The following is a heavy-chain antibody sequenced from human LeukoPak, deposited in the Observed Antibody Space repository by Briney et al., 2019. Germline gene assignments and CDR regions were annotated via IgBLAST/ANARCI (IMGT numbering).Heavy chain of an antibody. J-gene: IGHJ4*02. CDR3: TRVYSSGWYHLDYFDY. V-gene: IGHV3-49*03. D-gene: IGHD6-19*01. CDR1: GFTFGDYA. CDR2: IRSKAYGGTT. Sequence: GGSLRLSCTAPGFTFGDYAMSWFRQAPGKGLEWVGFIRSKAYGGTTEYAASVKGRFTISRDDSKSIAYLQMNSLKTEDTAVYYCTRVYSSGWYHLDYFDYWGQGTLVTVSS.